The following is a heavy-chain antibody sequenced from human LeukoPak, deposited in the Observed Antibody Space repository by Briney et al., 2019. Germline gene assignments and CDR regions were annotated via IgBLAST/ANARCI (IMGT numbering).Heavy chain of an antibody. V-gene: IGHV3-23*01. J-gene: IGHJ5*02. CDR2: ISGSGGST. D-gene: IGHD6-13*01. Sequence: GGSLRLPCAASGFTFSSYAMSWVRQAPGKGLEWVSAISGSGGSTYYADSVKGRFTISRDNSKNTLYLQMNSLRAEDTAVYYCAKDTCGYSAHNWFDPWGQGTLVTVSS. CDR3: AKDTCGYSAHNWFDP. CDR1: GFTFSSYA.